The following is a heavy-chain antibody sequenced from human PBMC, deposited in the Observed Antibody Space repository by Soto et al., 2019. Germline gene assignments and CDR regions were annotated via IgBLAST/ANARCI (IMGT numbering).Heavy chain of an antibody. Sequence: QITLKESGPTLVKPTQTLTLTCTCSGFSLSTSGVGVGWIRQPPGKALEWLALIYWDDDKRYSPSLKSRLTITEETSKNQVVLTMTNIDPVDTATDYCAHGRGDSSSWPFDYWGEGSLVTVSS. V-gene: IGHV2-5*02. D-gene: IGHD6-13*01. CDR3: AHGRGDSSSWPFDY. CDR2: IYWDDDK. J-gene: IGHJ4*02. CDR1: GFSLSTSGVG.